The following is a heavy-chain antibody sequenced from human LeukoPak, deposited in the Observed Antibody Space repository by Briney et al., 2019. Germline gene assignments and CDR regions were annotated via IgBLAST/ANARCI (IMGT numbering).Heavy chain of an antibody. Sequence: GGSLRLFCAASGFTFSTYVMTWVRQAPGKGLEWVSAILGSGGGTYHTDSVKGRFAISRDNSKNTLYLQMNSLRAEDTAVYYCATTPGAYYYYHMDVWGQGTTVTVSS. CDR3: ATTPGAYYYYHMDV. J-gene: IGHJ6*02. D-gene: IGHD3-10*01. CDR1: GFTFSTYV. V-gene: IGHV3-23*01. CDR2: ILGSGGGT.